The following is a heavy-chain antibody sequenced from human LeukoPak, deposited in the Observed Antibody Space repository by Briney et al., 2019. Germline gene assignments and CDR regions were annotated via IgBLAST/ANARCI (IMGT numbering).Heavy chain of an antibody. CDR2: ISYDGSNK. Sequence: GGSLRLSCAASGFTFSSYAMHWVRQAPGKGLEWVAVISYDGSNKYYADSVKGRFTISRDNSKNTLYLQMNSLRAEDTAVYYCARGSILPWFGELLSDYFDYWGQGTLVTVSS. V-gene: IGHV3-30*04. D-gene: IGHD3-10*01. CDR1: GFTFSSYA. J-gene: IGHJ4*02. CDR3: ARGSILPWFGELLSDYFDY.